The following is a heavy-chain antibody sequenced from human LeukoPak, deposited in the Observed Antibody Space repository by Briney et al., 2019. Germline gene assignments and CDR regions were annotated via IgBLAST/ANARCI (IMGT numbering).Heavy chain of an antibody. Sequence: ASVKVSCKASGYTFTSYYMHWVRQAPGQGLEWMGIINPSGGSTSYAQKFQGRVTITADESTSTAYMELSSLRSEDTAVYYCARDGRPAYYGSGSYPSWFDPWGQGTLVTVSS. CDR1: GYTFTSYY. D-gene: IGHD3-10*01. CDR2: INPSGGST. J-gene: IGHJ5*02. CDR3: ARDGRPAYYGSGSYPSWFDP. V-gene: IGHV1-46*01.